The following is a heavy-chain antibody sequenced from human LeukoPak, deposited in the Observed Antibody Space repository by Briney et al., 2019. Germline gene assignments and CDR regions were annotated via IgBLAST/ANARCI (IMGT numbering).Heavy chain of an antibody. CDR3: ARDLGSPIEYGDYVATSYYMDV. J-gene: IGHJ6*03. CDR2: ISYDGSNE. CDR1: GFTFSSYV. Sequence: GGSLRLSCAASGFTFSSYVMHWVRQAPGKGLEWVAIISYDGSNEYYADSVKGRFTISRDNSKNTLYLQMNSLRAADTAVYYCARDLGSPIEYGDYVATSYYMDVWGKGTLVTVSS. D-gene: IGHD4-17*01. V-gene: IGHV3-30*04.